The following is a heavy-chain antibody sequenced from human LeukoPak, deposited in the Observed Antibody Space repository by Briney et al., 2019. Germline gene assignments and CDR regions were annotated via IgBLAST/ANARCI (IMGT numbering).Heavy chain of an antibody. V-gene: IGHV4-34*01. Sequence: PSETLSLTCAVSGGSFSGYYWSWIRQPPGKGLEWIGEINHSGSTNSNPSLKSRSTISVDTSKSQFSLKLSSVNAADTAVYYCARVGVLRFLEWLSLRGAFDIWGQGTMVTVSS. CDR2: INHSGST. CDR1: GGSFSGYY. J-gene: IGHJ3*02. CDR3: ARVGVLRFLEWLSLRGAFDI. D-gene: IGHD3-3*01.